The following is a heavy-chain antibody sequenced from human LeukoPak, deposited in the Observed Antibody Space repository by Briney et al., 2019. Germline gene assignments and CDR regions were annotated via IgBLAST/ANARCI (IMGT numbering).Heavy chain of an antibody. V-gene: IGHV3-23*01. J-gene: IGHJ4*02. CDR1: GFTFSSYA. CDR2: ISGSGGST. Sequence: GGSLRLSYAASGFTFSSYAMSWVRQAPGKGLEWVSAISGSGGSTYYADSVKGRFTISRDNSKNTLYLQMNSLRAEDTAVYYCAKDRRGGHIVVVTVFDYWGQGTLVTVSS. D-gene: IGHD2-21*02. CDR3: AKDRRGGHIVVVTVFDY.